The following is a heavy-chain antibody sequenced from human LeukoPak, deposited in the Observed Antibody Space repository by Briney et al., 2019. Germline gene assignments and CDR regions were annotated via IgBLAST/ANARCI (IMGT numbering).Heavy chain of an antibody. CDR1: GGTFSSYT. CDR3: AREGGDCDLDERLGYFDY. V-gene: IGHV1-69*04. J-gene: IGHJ4*02. Sequence: GSSVKVSCKASGGTFSSYTISWVRQAPGQGLEWMGRIIPILGIANYAQKFQGRVTITADKSTSTAYMELSSLRSEDTAVYYCAREGGDCDLDERLGYFDYWGQGTLVTVSS. CDR2: IIPILGIA. D-gene: IGHD2-21*02.